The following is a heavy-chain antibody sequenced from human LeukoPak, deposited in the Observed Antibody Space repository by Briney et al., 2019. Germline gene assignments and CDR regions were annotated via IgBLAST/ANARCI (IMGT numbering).Heavy chain of an antibody. CDR2: VSAYNGDT. CDR3: ARGSPYYYGMDV. CDR1: GYTFTSYG. Sequence: ASVKVSCKASGYTFTSYGISWVRQAPGQGLEWMGWVSAYNGDTKYAQKLQGRVTMTTDTSTSTAYTELRSLTSDDTAVYYCARGSPYYYGMDVWGQGTTVTVSS. J-gene: IGHJ6*02. V-gene: IGHV1-18*01.